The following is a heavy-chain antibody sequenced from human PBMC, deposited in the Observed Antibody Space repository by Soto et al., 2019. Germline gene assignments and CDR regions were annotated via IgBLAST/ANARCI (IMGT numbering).Heavy chain of an antibody. CDR3: ARESSSPNYYYYGMDV. Sequence: GASVKVSCKASGGTFSSYAVSWVRQAPGQGLEWMGVIIPLLNTPKYVQKFQGRVTITADASATTAYMELSSLRSEDTAAYYCARESSSPNYYYYGMDVWGQGTTVTVSS. CDR1: GGTFSSYA. V-gene: IGHV1-69*13. CDR2: IIPLLNTP. D-gene: IGHD6-6*01. J-gene: IGHJ6*02.